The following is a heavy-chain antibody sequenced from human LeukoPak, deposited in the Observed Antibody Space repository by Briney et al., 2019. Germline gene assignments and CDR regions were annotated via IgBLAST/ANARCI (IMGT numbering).Heavy chain of an antibody. CDR3: AASILSGARIAAAGLSYMDV. J-gene: IGHJ6*03. CDR2: IIPIFGTA. V-gene: IGHV1-69*05. Sequence: ATVTVSFKASGGTFIIYAISWVRQAPGQGLEWMGGIIPIFGTANYAQKFQGRDTITTDESTSTAYMELSSLRSEDTAVYYCAASILSGARIAAAGLSYMDVWGKGTTVTVS. CDR1: GGTFIIYA. D-gene: IGHD6-13*01.